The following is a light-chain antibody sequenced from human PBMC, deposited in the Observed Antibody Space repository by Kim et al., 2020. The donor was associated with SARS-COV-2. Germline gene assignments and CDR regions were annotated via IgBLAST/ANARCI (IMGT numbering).Light chain of an antibody. CDR2: DVS. CDR3: SSYTSSSPVYV. Sequence: QSITISCTGTSSDVGGYNYVSWYQQHPGKAPKLMIYDVSKRPSGVSNRFSGSKSGNTASLTISGLQAEDEADYYCSSYTSSSPVYVFGTGTKVTVL. J-gene: IGLJ1*01. CDR1: SSDVGGYNY. V-gene: IGLV2-14*04.